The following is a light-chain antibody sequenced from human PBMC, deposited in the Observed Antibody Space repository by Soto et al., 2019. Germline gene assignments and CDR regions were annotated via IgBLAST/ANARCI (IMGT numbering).Light chain of an antibody. CDR1: SSDVGGFNS. Sequence: QSALTQPASVSGSPGQSITISCTGTSSDVGGFNSVSWYQLRPGTAPKLILYDVVDRPSGVSYRFSGSKSGNTASLTISGLQAADDADYFCRSYTSTMTNVFGIGTKLTVL. V-gene: IGLV2-14*03. CDR3: RSYTSTMTNV. CDR2: DVV. J-gene: IGLJ1*01.